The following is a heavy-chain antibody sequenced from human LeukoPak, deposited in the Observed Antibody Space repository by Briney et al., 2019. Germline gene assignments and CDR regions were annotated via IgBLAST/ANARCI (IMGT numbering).Heavy chain of an antibody. V-gene: IGHV3-30-3*01. CDR1: GFTFSSYA. CDR2: ISYDGSNK. CDR3: ARAGSTGYYKYFDY. Sequence: PGRSLRLSCAASGFTFSSYAMRWVRQAPGKGLEWVAVISYDGSNKYYADSVKGRFTISRDNSKNTLYLQMNSLRPEDTAVFYCARAGSTGYYKYFDYWGQGTLVTVSS. J-gene: IGHJ4*02. D-gene: IGHD3-22*01.